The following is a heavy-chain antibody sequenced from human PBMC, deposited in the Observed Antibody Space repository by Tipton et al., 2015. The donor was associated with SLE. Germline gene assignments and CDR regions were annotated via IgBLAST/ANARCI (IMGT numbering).Heavy chain of an antibody. V-gene: IGHV4-39*07. J-gene: IGHJ4*02. D-gene: IGHD1-14*01. CDR2: ISYRGDT. CDR1: GDSITTSFFQ. CDR3: ARQRVNQGEEYFDY. Sequence: LSLTCTVSGDSITTSFFQWGWIRQPPGKGLEWIGSISYRGDTLYNPSLKSRVTISVDPSKSQFSLKIISVTAADTAVYSCARQRVNQGEEYFDYWGQGTRVTVSS.